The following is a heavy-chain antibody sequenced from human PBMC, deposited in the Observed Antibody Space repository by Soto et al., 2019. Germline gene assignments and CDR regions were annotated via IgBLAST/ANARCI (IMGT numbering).Heavy chain of an antibody. CDR1: GDSISSYY. V-gene: IGHV4-59*08. Sequence: QVQLQESGPGLAKPSETLSLTCTVSGDSISSYYWSWIRQPPGKGLEWIGYIYYSGSTNYNPSLKRRVTISVDTSKNQFSLKLSSVTAADTAVYYCARRRGGSHYFDYWGQGTLVTVSS. J-gene: IGHJ4*02. D-gene: IGHD2-15*01. CDR3: ARRRGGSHYFDY. CDR2: IYYSGST.